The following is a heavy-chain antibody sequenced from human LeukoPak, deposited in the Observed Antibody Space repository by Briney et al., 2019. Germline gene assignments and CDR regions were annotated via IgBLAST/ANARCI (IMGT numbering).Heavy chain of an antibody. CDR2: IYISGTT. Sequence: PSETLSLTCSVSGASISSYYWSWVRQPAGKGLEWIGRIYISGTTKHNPPLKSRVTMSVDTSKNQFSLRLTSVTAADTAVYFCARDDVPYRGTYTPFDVWGQGTLVTVSS. CDR3: ARDDVPYRGTYTPFDV. J-gene: IGHJ4*02. CDR1: GASISSYY. D-gene: IGHD3-10*02. V-gene: IGHV4-4*07.